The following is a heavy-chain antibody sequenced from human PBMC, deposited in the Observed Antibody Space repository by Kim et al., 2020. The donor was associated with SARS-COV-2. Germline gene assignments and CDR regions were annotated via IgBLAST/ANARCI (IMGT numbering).Heavy chain of an antibody. D-gene: IGHD3-10*01. CDR2: ISGDGGST. CDR1: GFTFSRSA. V-gene: IGHV3-64D*08. CDR3: VKDRATYYGSGSLFDS. Sequence: GGSLRLSCSVSGFTFSRSAMHWIRQAPGKGLEYVSAISGDGGSTKYADSVKGRFTISRDNSKSTLSLQMSSLTPDDTAFYYCVKDRATYYGSGSLFDSWCQGSLVTVSS. J-gene: IGHJ5*01.